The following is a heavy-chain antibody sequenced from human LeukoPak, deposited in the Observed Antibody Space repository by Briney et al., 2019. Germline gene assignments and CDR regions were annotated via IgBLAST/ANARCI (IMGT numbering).Heavy chain of an antibody. V-gene: IGHV3-30*02. D-gene: IGHD1-7*01. CDR1: GFTFSTYG. CDR2: MRDDGRNK. J-gene: IGHJ6*03. Sequence: GGSLRLSCAASGFTFSTYGMHWVRQAPGKGLEWLAFMRDDGRNKYYADSVKGRFTISRDNSKNTLYLQMNSLRTEDTAVYYCAKRRGLELLYYYYMDVWGKGTTVTVSS. CDR3: AKRRGLELLYYYYMDV.